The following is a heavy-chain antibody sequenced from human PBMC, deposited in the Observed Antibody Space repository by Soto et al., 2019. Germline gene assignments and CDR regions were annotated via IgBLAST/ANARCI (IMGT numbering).Heavy chain of an antibody. J-gene: IGHJ5*02. CDR1: GGSISSYY. V-gene: IGHV4-4*07. CDR2: IYTSGST. Sequence: QVQLQESGPGLVKPSETLSLTCTVSGGSISSYYWSWIRQPAGKGLEWIGRIYTSGSTNYNPSLTSRVTMSVDTSKTQFSLKLSSVTAADTAVYYCARDRGYGDYNWFDPWGQGTLVTVSS. CDR3: ARDRGYGDYNWFDP. D-gene: IGHD4-17*01.